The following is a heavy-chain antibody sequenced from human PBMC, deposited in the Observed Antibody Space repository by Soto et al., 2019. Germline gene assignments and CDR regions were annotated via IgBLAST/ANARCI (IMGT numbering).Heavy chain of an antibody. CDR3: ARGRYYYDSRWFDP. Sequence: QVKLVQSGAEVKKPGASVKVSCKASGYTFTSYDINWARQATGQGLEGMGWMNPNSGKTGYAQKFQGRVTMTRNTSISTAYMELSSLRSEDTAVYYCARGRYYYDSRWFDPWGQGTLVTVSS. J-gene: IGHJ5*02. V-gene: IGHV1-8*01. CDR2: MNPNSGKT. D-gene: IGHD3-22*01. CDR1: GYTFTSYD.